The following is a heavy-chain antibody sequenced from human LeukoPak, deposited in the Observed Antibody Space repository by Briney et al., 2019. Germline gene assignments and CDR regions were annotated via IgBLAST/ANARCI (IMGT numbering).Heavy chain of an antibody. CDR1: GGSISSYY. CDR3: ARDGHYYYGMDV. J-gene: IGHJ6*02. CDR2: IYTSGST. V-gene: IGHV4-4*07. Sequence: SETLSLTCTFSGGSISSYYWNWIRQPAGKGLEGIGRIYTSGSTNYNPSLKSRVTMSVDTSKSQFSLKLNSVTAADTAVYYCARDGHYYYGMDVWGQGTTVTVSS.